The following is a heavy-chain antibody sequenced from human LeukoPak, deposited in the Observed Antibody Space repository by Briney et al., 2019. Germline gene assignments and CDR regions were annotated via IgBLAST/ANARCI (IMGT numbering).Heavy chain of an antibody. CDR3: ARDGVVGANLVGYFDL. V-gene: IGHV3-7*01. CDR1: GFTFSSYW. Sequence: GGSLRLSCAASGFTFSSYWMSWVRQAPGKGLEWVANIRQDGSEKYYVDSVKGRFTISRDNAKNSLYLQMNSLRAEDTAVYYCARDGVVGANLVGYFDLWGRGTLVTVSS. CDR2: IRQDGSEK. J-gene: IGHJ2*01. D-gene: IGHD1-26*01.